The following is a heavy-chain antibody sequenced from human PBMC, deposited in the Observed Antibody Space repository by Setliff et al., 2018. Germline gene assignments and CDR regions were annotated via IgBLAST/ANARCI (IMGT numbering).Heavy chain of an antibody. V-gene: IGHV4-59*11. Sequence: SETLSLTCTASGGSISSHYWSWIRQPPGKGLEWIGSIYYSGSTNYNPSLKSRVTISVDTSKNQFSLKLSSVTAADTAVYYCARDPLGYFDYWGQGTLVTVSS. D-gene: IGHD3-3*02. CDR2: IYYSGST. J-gene: IGHJ4*02. CDR3: ARDPLGYFDY. CDR1: GGSISSHY.